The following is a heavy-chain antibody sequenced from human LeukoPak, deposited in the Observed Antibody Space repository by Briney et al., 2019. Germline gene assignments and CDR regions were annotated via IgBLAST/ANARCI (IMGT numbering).Heavy chain of an antibody. CDR1: GGSFSGSY. V-gene: IGHV4-34*01. CDR3: SKGGGDWNDAYQNAFDI. CDR2: FHHSGST. Sequence: PSETLSLTCAVYGGSFSGSYWSWIRQSPGKGLEWFGEFHHSGSTTHNPALESSVYISIDTSKNPFSLEVSSVTAADQALYFWSKGGGDWNDAYQNAFDIWDQGTMGTVSS. J-gene: IGHJ3*02. D-gene: IGHD1-1*01.